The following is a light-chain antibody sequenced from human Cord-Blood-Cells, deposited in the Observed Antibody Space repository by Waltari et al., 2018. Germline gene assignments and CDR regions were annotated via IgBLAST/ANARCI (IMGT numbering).Light chain of an antibody. CDR1: QSISSW. CDR2: KAS. V-gene: IGKV1-5*03. J-gene: IGKJ2*01. CDR3: QQYNSYSYT. Sequence: DIQMTQSTSPLSESVAARVPITCRASQSISSWLAWYQQKPGKAPKLLIYKASSLESGVPSRFSGSGSGTEFTLTISSLQPDDFATYYCQQYNSYSYTFGQGTKLEIK.